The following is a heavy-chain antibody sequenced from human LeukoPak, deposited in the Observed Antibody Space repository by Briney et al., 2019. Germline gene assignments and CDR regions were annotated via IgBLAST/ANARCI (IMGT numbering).Heavy chain of an antibody. D-gene: IGHD4-17*01. CDR2: IYYSGST. CDR1: GGSISSYY. Sequence: SETLSLTCTVSGGSISSYYWSWIQQPPGKGLEWIGYIYYSGSTNYNPSLKSRVTISVDTSKNQFSLKLSSVTAADTAVYYCARATVTTWIDPDRYYFDYWGQRTLVTVSS. V-gene: IGHV4-59*01. J-gene: IGHJ4*02. CDR3: ARATVTTWIDPDRYYFDY.